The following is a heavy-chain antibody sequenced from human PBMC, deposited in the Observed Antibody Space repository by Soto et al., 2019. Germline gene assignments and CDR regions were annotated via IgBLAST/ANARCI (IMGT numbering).Heavy chain of an antibody. CDR3: ARDVRYDFSSGYYSSYCTNV. V-gene: IGHV3-21*01. CDR2: SSSSSSYI. CDR1: GFTFSSYS. Sequence: GGSLRLSCAASGFTFSSYSMHCVRQAPGKGLEWVSSSSSSSSYIYYADSVNGRFTISGGNSKNSLYLQMNSLRAEDTAVYYCARDVRYDFSSGYYSSYCTNVCGKGTMLTVFS. J-gene: IGHJ6*04. D-gene: IGHD3-3*01.